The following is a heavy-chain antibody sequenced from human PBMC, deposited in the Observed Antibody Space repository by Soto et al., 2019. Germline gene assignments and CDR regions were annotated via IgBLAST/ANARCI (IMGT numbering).Heavy chain of an antibody. Sequence: PGGSLRVYCASSVFTFSIYAMGWVRQAPGKGLEWVAVISYDGSNKYYADSVNGRFTISRDNSKNTLYLQMNSLRAEDTAVYYCARDPRNMLRGVIIWGQGTMVTVSS. V-gene: IGHV3-30-3*01. CDR2: ISYDGSNK. CDR3: ARDPRNMLRGVII. CDR1: VFTFSIYA. D-gene: IGHD3-10*01. J-gene: IGHJ4*02.